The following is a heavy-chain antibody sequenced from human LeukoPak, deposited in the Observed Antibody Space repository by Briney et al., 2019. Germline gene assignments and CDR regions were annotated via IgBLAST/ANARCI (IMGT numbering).Heavy chain of an antibody. J-gene: IGHJ5*02. V-gene: IGHV4-34*01. Sequence: SETLSLTCAVYGGSFSGYYWSWIRQPPGKGLEWIGEINHSGSTNYNPSLKSRVTISVDRSKNQFSLKLSSVTAAQTAVYYCATGPERDCSTTSCSNWFDPSGQGTLVTVSS. CDR1: GGSFSGYY. CDR2: INHSGST. CDR3: ATGPERDCSTTSCSNWFDP. D-gene: IGHD2-2*01.